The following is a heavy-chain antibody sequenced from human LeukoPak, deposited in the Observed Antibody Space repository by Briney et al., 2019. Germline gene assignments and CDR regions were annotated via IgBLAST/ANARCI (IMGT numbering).Heavy chain of an antibody. CDR1: GGSISSYY. D-gene: IGHD6-13*01. CDR3: ARVEIAAAASDKYFDY. J-gene: IGHJ4*02. CDR2: IYYSGST. Sequence: SETLSLTCTVSGGSISSYYWSWIRQPPGKGLEWIGYIYYSGSTNYNPSLKSRVTISVDTSKNQFSLKLSSVTAADTAVYYCARVEIAAAASDKYFDYWGQGTLVTVSS. V-gene: IGHV4-59*01.